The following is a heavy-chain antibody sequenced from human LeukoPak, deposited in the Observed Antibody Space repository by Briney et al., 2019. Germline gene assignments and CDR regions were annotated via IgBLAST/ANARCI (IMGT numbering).Heavy chain of an antibody. CDR1: GASISRYY. V-gene: IGHV4-59*08. Sequence: SETLSLTCTVSGASISRYYWSWIRQPPGMGLEWIGYLYDSGSPNYNPSLKSRVTISLDTSKKQFSLKLSSVTAADTAVYYCATWHGEGYFDYWGQGTLVTVSS. D-gene: IGHD3-10*01. CDR3: ATWHGEGYFDY. CDR2: LYDSGSP. J-gene: IGHJ4*02.